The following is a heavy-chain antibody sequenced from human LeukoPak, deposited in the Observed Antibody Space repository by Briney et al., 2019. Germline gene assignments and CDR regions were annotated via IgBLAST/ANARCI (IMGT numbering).Heavy chain of an antibody. CDR1: GFTFSSYS. D-gene: IGHD1-14*01. V-gene: IGHV3-21*01. J-gene: IGHJ5*02. CDR3: ARDRRFRRDWLDP. Sequence: GGSLRLSCAASGFTFSSYSMNWVRQAPGKGLEWVSSISSSSSYIYYADSVKGRFTISRDNAKNSLYLQMNSLRAEDTAVYYCARDRRFRRDWLDPWGQGTLVTVSS. CDR2: ISSSSSYI.